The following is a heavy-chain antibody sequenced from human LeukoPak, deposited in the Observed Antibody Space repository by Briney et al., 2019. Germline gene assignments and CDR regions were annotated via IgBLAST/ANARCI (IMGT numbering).Heavy chain of an antibody. Sequence: ASETLSLTCTVSGGSISSTNYYWGWIRQPPGKGLEWVGSFFFPGNTFYNPSLKSRVTISVDTSKNQFSLTLSSVTAADTAVYYCARHQTGLLYYGSGSHTAAFNLWGQGTRVTVSS. V-gene: IGHV4-39*01. CDR3: ARHQTGLLYYGSGSHTAAFNL. CDR2: FFFPGNT. D-gene: IGHD3-10*01. J-gene: IGHJ3*01. CDR1: GGSISSTNYY.